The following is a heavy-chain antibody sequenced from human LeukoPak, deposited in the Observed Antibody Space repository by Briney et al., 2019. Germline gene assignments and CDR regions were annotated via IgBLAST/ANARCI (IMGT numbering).Heavy chain of an antibody. Sequence: GGSLRLSCAASGFTFSSYSMNWVRQAPGKGLEWVSYISSSSSSTIYYADSVKGRFTISRDNAKNSLYLQMNSLRAEDTAVYYCARGALRSFLRQNNWFDPWGQGTLVTVSS. J-gene: IGHJ5*02. CDR1: GFTFSSYS. V-gene: IGHV3-48*01. D-gene: IGHD3-3*02. CDR2: ISSSSSSTI. CDR3: ARGALRSFLRQNNWFDP.